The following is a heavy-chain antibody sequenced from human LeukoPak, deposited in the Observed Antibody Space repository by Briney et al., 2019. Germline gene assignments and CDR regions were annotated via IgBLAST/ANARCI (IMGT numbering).Heavy chain of an antibody. J-gene: IGHJ4*02. CDR1: GYTFTSYY. D-gene: IGHD2-15*01. Sequence: ASVKVSCKASGYTFTSYYMHWVRQAPGQGLEWMGIINPSGGSTSYAQKFQGRVTMTRDTSTSTVYMELSSLRSDDTAVYYCARATVVAATQVGTNFDYWGQGTLVTVSS. CDR3: ARATVVAATQVGTNFDY. V-gene: IGHV1-46*01. CDR2: INPSGGST.